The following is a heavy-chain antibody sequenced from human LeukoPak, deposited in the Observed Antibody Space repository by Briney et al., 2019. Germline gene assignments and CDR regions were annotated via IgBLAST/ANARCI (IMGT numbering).Heavy chain of an antibody. Sequence: GGSLRPSCAASGFTFSSYGMHWVRQAPGKGLEWVAVISYDGSNKYYADSVKGRFTISRDNSKNTLYLQMSSLRAEDTAVYYCAPAYCSGGSCLQFDYWGQGTLVTVSS. J-gene: IGHJ4*02. CDR2: ISYDGSNK. CDR1: GFTFSSYG. CDR3: APAYCSGGSCLQFDY. D-gene: IGHD2-15*01. V-gene: IGHV3-30*03.